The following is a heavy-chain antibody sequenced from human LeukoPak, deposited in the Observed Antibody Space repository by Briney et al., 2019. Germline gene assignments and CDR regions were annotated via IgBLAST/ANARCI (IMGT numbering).Heavy chain of an antibody. CDR1: GITLSNYG. D-gene: IGHD6-13*01. CDR3: AVFPGIAAAGPVDY. CDR2: ISGSGGTT. J-gene: IGHJ4*02. V-gene: IGHV3-23*01. Sequence: GGSLRLSCAVSGITLSNYGMSWVRQTPGKGLEWVAGISGSGGTTSYADSVKGRFTISRDNPKNTLYLQMNSLRAEDTAAYYCAVFPGIAAAGPVDYWGQGTLVTVSS.